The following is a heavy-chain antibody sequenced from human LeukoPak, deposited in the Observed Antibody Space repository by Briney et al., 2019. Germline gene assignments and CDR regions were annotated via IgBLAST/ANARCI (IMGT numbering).Heavy chain of an antibody. V-gene: IGHV3-23*01. CDR3: ARGRPHGNDY. CDR2: ISESGEDP. J-gene: IGHJ4*02. Sequence: GGSLRLSCAASRFTFSNYAMNWVRQAPGKGLEWVSSISESGEDPSYADSVKGRFSISRDNAKNTLYLQMNSLRVEDTAVYYCARGRPHGNDYWGQGTLVTVSS. CDR1: RFTFSNYA. D-gene: IGHD4-23*01.